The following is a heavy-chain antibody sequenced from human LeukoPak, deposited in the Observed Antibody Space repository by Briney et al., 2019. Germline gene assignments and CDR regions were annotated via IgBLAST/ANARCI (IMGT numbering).Heavy chain of an antibody. Sequence: GGSLRLSCAASGFTFSSYGMHWVRQAPGKGPEWVAFIRYDGSNKYYADSVKGRFTISRDNSKNTLYLQMNSLRAEDTAVYYCANTGYSSGWRHFDYWGQGTLVTVSS. D-gene: IGHD6-19*01. J-gene: IGHJ4*02. CDR3: ANTGYSSGWRHFDY. CDR2: IRYDGSNK. V-gene: IGHV3-30*02. CDR1: GFTFSSYG.